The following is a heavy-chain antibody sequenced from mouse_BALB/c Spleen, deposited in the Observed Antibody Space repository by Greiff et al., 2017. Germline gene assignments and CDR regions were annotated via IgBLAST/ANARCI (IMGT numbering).Heavy chain of an antibody. CDR1: GYNFTSYW. V-gene: IGHV1-55*01. CDR3: ARYVYYFDY. CDR2: IYPGSGST. J-gene: IGHJ2*01. Sequence: VQLQQPGAELVKPGTSVKLSCKASGYNFTSYWINWVKLRPGQGLEWIGDIYPGSGSTNYNEKFKSKATLTVDTSSSTAYMQLSSLASEDSALYYCARYVYYFDYWGQGTTLTVSS.